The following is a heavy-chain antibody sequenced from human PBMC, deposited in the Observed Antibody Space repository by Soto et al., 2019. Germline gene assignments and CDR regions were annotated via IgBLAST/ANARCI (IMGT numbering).Heavy chain of an antibody. V-gene: IGHV1-69*13. J-gene: IGHJ4*02. CDR1: GGTFRKYG. CDR2: IIPMFGTA. Sequence: ASVKVSCKASGGTFRKYGISWVRQAPGQGLEWLGGIIPMFGTATSTQNFQGRLTITADESTSTAYMELSSLTSEDTAVYFCARSVGVTTLSYLDYWGQGTQVTDS. CDR3: ARSVGVTTLSYLDY. D-gene: IGHD1-26*01.